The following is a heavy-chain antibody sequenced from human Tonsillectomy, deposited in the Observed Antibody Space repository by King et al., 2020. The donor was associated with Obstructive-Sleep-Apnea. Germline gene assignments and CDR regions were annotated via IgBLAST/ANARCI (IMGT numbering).Heavy chain of an antibody. Sequence: VQLVESGGGLVQPGRSLRLSCAASGFTFDDYAMHWVRQAPGKGLEWVSGISWNSGSIGYADSVKGRFTISRDNAKNSLYLQMNSLRAEDTALYYCAKDIGPHYGSGSYSAFDIWGQGTMVTVSS. CDR3: AKDIGPHYGSGSYSAFDI. J-gene: IGHJ3*02. V-gene: IGHV3-9*01. D-gene: IGHD3-10*01. CDR2: ISWNSGSI. CDR1: GFTFDDYA.